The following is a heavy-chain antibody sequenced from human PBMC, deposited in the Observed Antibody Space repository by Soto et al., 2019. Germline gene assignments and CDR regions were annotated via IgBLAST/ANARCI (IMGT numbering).Heavy chain of an antibody. CDR1: GFTFSSYS. CDR3: ARVEFRYDSTNFDY. D-gene: IGHD3-22*01. CDR2: ISSSSSYI. J-gene: IGHJ4*02. V-gene: IGHV3-21*01. Sequence: GGSLRLSCAASGFTFSSYSMNWVRQAPGKGLEWVSSISSSSSYIYYADSVKGRFTISRDNAKNSLYLQMNSLRAEDTAVYYCARVEFRYDSTNFDYWGQGTLVTVSS.